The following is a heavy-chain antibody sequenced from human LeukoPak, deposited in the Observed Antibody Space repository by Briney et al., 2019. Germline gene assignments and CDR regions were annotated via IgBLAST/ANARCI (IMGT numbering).Heavy chain of an antibody. CDR1: GFTFSSFA. D-gene: IGHD5-12*01. J-gene: IGHJ3*02. V-gene: IGHV3-23*01. CDR2: ISGSGGST. CDR3: AKDKIRSFPTRTREYSGYDGSVAFDI. Sequence: PGGSRRLSCAASGFTFSSFAMSWVRQAPGKGLDWVSAISGSGGSTYYADSVKGRFTISRDNSRNTLYLQMNSLRAEDTAVYYCAKDKIRSFPTRTREYSGYDGSVAFDIWGQGTMVTVSS.